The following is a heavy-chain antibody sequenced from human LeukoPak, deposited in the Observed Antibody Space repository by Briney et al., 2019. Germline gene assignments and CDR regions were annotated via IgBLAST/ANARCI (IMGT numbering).Heavy chain of an antibody. CDR1: GGSISSSSYY. J-gene: IGHJ4*02. Sequence: PSETLSLTCTVSGGSISSSSYYWGWLRQPPGTGLEWLGSIYYSGSTYYNPSLKSRVTISVDTSKNQFSLKLSSVTAADTAVYYCARVSGGSTSCWDYWGQGTLVTVSS. CDR3: ARVSGGSTSCWDY. V-gene: IGHV4-39*01. D-gene: IGHD2-2*01. CDR2: IYYSGST.